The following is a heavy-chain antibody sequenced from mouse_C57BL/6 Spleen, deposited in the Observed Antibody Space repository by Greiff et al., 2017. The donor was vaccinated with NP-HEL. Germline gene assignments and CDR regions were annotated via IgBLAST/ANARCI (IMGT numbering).Heavy chain of an antibody. CDR1: GYTFTSYW. Sequence: VKLQQPGAELVKPGASVKLSCKASGYTFTSYWMQWVKQRPGQGLEWIGEIDPSDSYTNYNQKFKGKATLTVDTSSSTAYMQLSSLTSEDSAVYYCARGPSFAYWGQGTLVTVSA. V-gene: IGHV1-50*01. CDR3: ARGPSFAY. J-gene: IGHJ3*01. D-gene: IGHD3-3*01. CDR2: IDPSDSYT.